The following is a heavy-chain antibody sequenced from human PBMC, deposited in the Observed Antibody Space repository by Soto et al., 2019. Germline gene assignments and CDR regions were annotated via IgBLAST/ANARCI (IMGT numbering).Heavy chain of an antibody. CDR2: IYRGSP. CDR1: GGSVISGTYY. Sequence: QVQLQESGPGQVKPSKTLFLTCTVSGGSVISGTYYWSWIRQPAGKGLEWLGSIYRGSPNYNPSLESRATISVDTSRPRFSLMLSSVTAADTAVYYWSRAEGLGAGSCALWGRGKLVTVSS. CDR3: SRAEGLGAGSCAL. V-gene: IGHV4-61*01. J-gene: IGHJ2*01. D-gene: IGHD3-16*01.